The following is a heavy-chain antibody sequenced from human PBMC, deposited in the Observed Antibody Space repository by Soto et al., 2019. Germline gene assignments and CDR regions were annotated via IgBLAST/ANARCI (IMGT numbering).Heavy chain of an antibody. CDR3: AKVWPDYDFCSGYYIERYYGMDV. V-gene: IGHV3-66*01. D-gene: IGHD3-3*01. Sequence: GGSLRLSCVASGFTVTDIYMNWVRQAPGKGLEWVSVIYNEFTDYADSVRGRFSISTDNSKNALYLQMNSLRAEDTAVYYCAKVWPDYDFCSGYYIERYYGMDVWGQGTTVTVSS. J-gene: IGHJ6*02. CDR2: IYNEFT. CDR1: GFTVTDIY.